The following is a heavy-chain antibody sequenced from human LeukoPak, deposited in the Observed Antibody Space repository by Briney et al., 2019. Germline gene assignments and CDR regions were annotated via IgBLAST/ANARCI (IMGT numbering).Heavy chain of an antibody. CDR2: IYHGGGT. CDR1: GGSISSNNW. D-gene: IGHD2-2*01. CDR3: ARAGGYCSSTSCPGGSTVFDP. J-gene: IGHJ5*02. Sequence: PSETLSLTCAVSGGSISSNNWWWSWVRQPPGKGLEWIGEIYHGGGTNYNPSLKSRVTISVDKSKNQFSLKLSSVTAADTAVYYCARAGGYCSSTSCPGGSTVFDPWGQGTLVTVSS. V-gene: IGHV4-4*02.